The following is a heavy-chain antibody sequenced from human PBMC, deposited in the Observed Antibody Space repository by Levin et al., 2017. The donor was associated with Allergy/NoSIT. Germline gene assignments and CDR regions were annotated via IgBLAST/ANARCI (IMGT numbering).Heavy chain of an antibody. J-gene: IGHJ5*02. CDR3: ARGNYGLDT. CDR2: IRSDGSNE. Sequence: GESLKISCAASGFSISQYNMYWVRQAPGKGLEWVALIRSDGSNEFYGDSVKGRFTISRDNSENTLYLQMTGLRPDDTAVYYCARGNYGLDTWGQGTLVTVSP. CDR1: GFSISQYN. V-gene: IGHV3-30*04. D-gene: IGHD3-22*01.